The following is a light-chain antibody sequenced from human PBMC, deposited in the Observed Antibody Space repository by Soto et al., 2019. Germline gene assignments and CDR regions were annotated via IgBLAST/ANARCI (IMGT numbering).Light chain of an antibody. CDR3: QQYVHWPPGT. CDR1: QGIRND. J-gene: IGKJ1*01. CDR2: TAS. Sequence: DIQMTQSPSSLSASVGDRVTITCRASQGIRNDLGWYQQKPGKAPKRLIYTASNLQSGVPSRFSGSGSGTEFTLTISSLQPEDFAVYYCQQYVHWPPGTFGQGTTVDIK. V-gene: IGKV1-17*01.